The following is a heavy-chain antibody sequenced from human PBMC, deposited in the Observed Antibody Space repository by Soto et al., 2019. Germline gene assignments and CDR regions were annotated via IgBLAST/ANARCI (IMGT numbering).Heavy chain of an antibody. CDR2: INHSGST. D-gene: IGHD3-10*01. J-gene: IGHJ5*02. CDR1: GGSFSGYY. Sequence: PSETLSLTCAVYGGSFSGYYWSWIRQPPGKGLEWIGEINHSGSTNYNPSLKSRVTISVDTSKNQLSLKLSSVTAADTAVYYCARESRSGNYLNWFDPWGQGTLVTVSS. V-gene: IGHV4-34*01. CDR3: ARESRSGNYLNWFDP.